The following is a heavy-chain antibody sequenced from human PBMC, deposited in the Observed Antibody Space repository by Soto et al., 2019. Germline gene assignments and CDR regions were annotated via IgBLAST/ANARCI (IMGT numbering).Heavy chain of an antibody. Sequence: GGSLRLSCAASGFTFSSYAMSWVRQAPGKGLEWVSAISGSGGSTYYADSVKGRFTISRDNSKNTLYLQMNSLRAEDTAVYYCAKEGYSGYDSDDGYFDYWGQGTLVTVSS. J-gene: IGHJ4*02. CDR3: AKEGYSGYDSDDGYFDY. CDR2: ISGSGGST. D-gene: IGHD5-12*01. V-gene: IGHV3-23*01. CDR1: GFTFSSYA.